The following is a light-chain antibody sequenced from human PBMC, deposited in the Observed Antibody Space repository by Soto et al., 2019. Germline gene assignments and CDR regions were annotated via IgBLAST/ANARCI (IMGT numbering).Light chain of an antibody. CDR2: DAS. Sequence: DIQMTQSPSTLSASVGDRVTITCRASQSLNNYLAWYQQKPGKAPKLLIYDASTLERGVPSRFSGTGSGTEFTLTISSLQPEDFATYFCQQAFSAEWTFGQGTKVDIK. CDR1: QSLNNY. V-gene: IGKV1-5*01. CDR3: QQAFSAEWT. J-gene: IGKJ1*01.